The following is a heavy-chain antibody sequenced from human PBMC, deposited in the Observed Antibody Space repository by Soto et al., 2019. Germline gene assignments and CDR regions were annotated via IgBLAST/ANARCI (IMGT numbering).Heavy chain of an antibody. Sequence: EVQLVESGGGLVQPGGSLRLSCAASEFTFNNYWMHWVRQVTGKGLEWGSRINTDGSTTNYADSVMGRFTISRDNADNTVYLQMNSLRDEDTAVYYCARGIYLKYGLDVWGQGATVTVSS. V-gene: IGHV3-74*01. CDR2: INTDGSTT. CDR1: EFTFNNYW. J-gene: IGHJ6*02. CDR3: ARGIYLKYGLDV. D-gene: IGHD3-16*02.